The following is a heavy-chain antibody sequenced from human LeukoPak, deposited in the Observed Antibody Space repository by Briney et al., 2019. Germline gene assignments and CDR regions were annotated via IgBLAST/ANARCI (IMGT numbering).Heavy chain of an antibody. CDR3: ARVDRAVRYEY. J-gene: IGHJ4*02. V-gene: IGHV1-46*01. CDR1: GYSFTTYF. Sequence: GASVKVSCKASGYSFTTYFIHWVRQTPGQTLEWMGVINPDGAITTYAQKFQGRVTLTRESPTSTVYMELGSLTSDDTAVYYCARVDRAVRYEYWGQGTLVTVSS. D-gene: IGHD3-10*02. CDR2: INPDGAIT.